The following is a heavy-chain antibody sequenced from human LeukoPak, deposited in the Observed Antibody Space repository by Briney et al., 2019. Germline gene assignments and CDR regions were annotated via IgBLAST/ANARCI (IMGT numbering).Heavy chain of an antibody. D-gene: IGHD5-18*01. CDR3: AKDAAGYSYGQSDY. CDR2: ISGSGGST. J-gene: IGHJ4*02. CDR1: GFSFISYS. Sequence: SGGSLRLSCAASGFSFISYSMSWVRQAPGKGLEWVSSISGSGGSTYYAVSVKGRFTISRDNSKNTLYMQMNSLRAEDTALYYCAKDAAGYSYGQSDYWGQGTLVTASS. V-gene: IGHV3-23*01.